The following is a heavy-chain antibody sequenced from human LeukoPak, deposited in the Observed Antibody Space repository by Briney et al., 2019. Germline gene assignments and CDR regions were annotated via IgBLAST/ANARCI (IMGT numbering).Heavy chain of an antibody. D-gene: IGHD1/OR15-1a*01. V-gene: IGHV3-23*01. CDR3: AKDRTTVARIFDY. J-gene: IGHJ4*02. Sequence: GSLRLSCAASGVTFRNYAMSWVRQAPGKGLECVAGISASDGSTYYADSVQGRFTISRDNSKNTLYLHINSLRAEDTATYYCAKDRTTVARIFDYWGQGTLVTVSS. CDR2: ISASDGST. CDR1: GVTFRNYA.